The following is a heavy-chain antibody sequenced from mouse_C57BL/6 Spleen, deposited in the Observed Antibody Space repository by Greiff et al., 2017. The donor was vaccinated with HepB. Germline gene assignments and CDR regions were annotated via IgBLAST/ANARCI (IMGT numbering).Heavy chain of an antibody. Sequence: VKLVESGPELVKPGASVKISCKASGYSFTSYYIHWVKQRPGQGLEWIGWIYPGSGNTKYNEKFKGKATLTADTSSSTAYMQLSSLTSEDSAVYYCARYTTVVPGYFDYWGQGTTLTVSS. CDR1: GYSFTSYY. CDR3: ARYTTVVPGYFDY. D-gene: IGHD1-1*01. V-gene: IGHV1-66*01. J-gene: IGHJ2*01. CDR2: IYPGSGNT.